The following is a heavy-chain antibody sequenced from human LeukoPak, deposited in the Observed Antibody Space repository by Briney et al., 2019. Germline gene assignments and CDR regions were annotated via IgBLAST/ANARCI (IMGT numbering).Heavy chain of an antibody. D-gene: IGHD1-26*01. CDR1: GFTFSDYY. CDR2: ISNSGGTI. Sequence: PGGSLRLSCAASGFTFSDYYMNWIRQAPGKGLEWISYISNSGGTIYYADSVKGRFTISRDNAKNSLYLQMNSLRAEDTAVYYCARAPDSGTYNSGAFDIWGQGTMVTVSA. V-gene: IGHV3-11*04. CDR3: ARAPDSGTYNSGAFDI. J-gene: IGHJ3*02.